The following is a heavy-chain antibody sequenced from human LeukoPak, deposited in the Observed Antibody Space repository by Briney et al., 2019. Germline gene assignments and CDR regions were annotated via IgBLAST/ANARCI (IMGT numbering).Heavy chain of an antibody. CDR2: INHSGST. CDR1: GGSFSGYY. D-gene: IGHD3-9*01. Sequence: SETLSLTCVVYGGSFSGYYWSWIRQPPGKGLEWIGEINHSGSTNYNPSLKSRVTISVDTSKNQFSLKLSSVTAADTAVYYCARYAYYDIRGDAFDIWGQGTMVTVSS. J-gene: IGHJ3*02. V-gene: IGHV4-34*01. CDR3: ARYAYYDIRGDAFDI.